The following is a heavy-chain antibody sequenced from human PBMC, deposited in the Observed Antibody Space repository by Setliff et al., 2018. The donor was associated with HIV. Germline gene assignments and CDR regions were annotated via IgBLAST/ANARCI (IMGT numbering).Heavy chain of an antibody. J-gene: IGHJ6*03. D-gene: IGHD1-7*01. CDR3: ARVANRRGPRGITGTTGYSYYMDV. CDR2: INHSGSS. Sequence: ETLSLTCAVYGGSFSGYYWSWIRQSPGKGLEWIGEINHSGSSNYNPSLKSRVTVSVDTSKNQFSLELSSVTAADTAVFFCARVANRRGPRGITGTTGYSYYMDVWGKGTTVTVSS. V-gene: IGHV4-34*01. CDR1: GGSFSGYY.